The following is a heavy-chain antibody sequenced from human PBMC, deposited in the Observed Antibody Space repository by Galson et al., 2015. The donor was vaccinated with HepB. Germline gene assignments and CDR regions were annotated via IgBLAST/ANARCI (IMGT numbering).Heavy chain of an antibody. J-gene: IGHJ6*03. CDR1: GFTFSSYS. Sequence: SLRLSCAASGFTFSSYSMNWVRQAPGKGLEWVSSISSSSSYIYYADSVKGRFTISRDNAKNSLYLQMNSLRAEDTAVYYCAREYYYGSGSYYKDYYYYYYMDVWGKGTTVTVSS. CDR2: ISSSSSYI. CDR3: AREYYYGSGSYYKDYYYYYYMDV. D-gene: IGHD3-10*01. V-gene: IGHV3-21*01.